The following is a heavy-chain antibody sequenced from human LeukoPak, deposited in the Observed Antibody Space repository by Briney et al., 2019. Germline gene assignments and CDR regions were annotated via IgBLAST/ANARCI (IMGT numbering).Heavy chain of an antibody. CDR1: GFTFSSYA. Sequence: GGSLRLSCAASGFTFSSYAMSWVRQAPGKGLEWVSVISSSGSSTYNADSVKGRFTISRDNSKNTLYLQMNSLRAEDTAIYYCAKDVLNYYDSSGYGYFQHWGQGTLVTVSS. D-gene: IGHD3-22*01. V-gene: IGHV3-23*01. CDR3: AKDVLNYYDSSGYGYFQH. CDR2: ISSSGSST. J-gene: IGHJ1*01.